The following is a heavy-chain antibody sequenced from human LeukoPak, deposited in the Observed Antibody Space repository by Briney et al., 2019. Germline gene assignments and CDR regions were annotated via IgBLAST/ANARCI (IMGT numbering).Heavy chain of an antibody. J-gene: IGHJ3*02. CDR1: GFTFSSYS. Sequence: PGGSLRLSCAASGFTFSSYSMNWVRQAPGKGLEWVSSISSSSSYIYYADSVKGRFTISRDNAKNSLYLQMNSLRAEDTAMYYCARGYSSSHDAFDIWGQGTMVTVSS. D-gene: IGHD6-13*01. CDR2: ISSSSSYI. CDR3: ARGYSSSHDAFDI. V-gene: IGHV3-21*01.